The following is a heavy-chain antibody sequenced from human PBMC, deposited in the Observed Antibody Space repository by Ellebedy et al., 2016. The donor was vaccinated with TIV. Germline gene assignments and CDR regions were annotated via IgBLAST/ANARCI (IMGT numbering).Heavy chain of an antibody. CDR1: GFSFNSYA. V-gene: IGHV3-23*01. CDR2: ISNTGSRI. Sequence: GESLKISCAASGFSFNSYAMSWVRQAPGKGLEWVSTISNTGSRIYYADSVEGRFIISRDNSMRTLFLQMNRLRAEDTAVYYCAKGRGGGSDSSAPRYYFDYWGLGTLVTVSS. D-gene: IGHD3-22*01. CDR3: AKGRGGGSDSSAPRYYFDY. J-gene: IGHJ4*02.